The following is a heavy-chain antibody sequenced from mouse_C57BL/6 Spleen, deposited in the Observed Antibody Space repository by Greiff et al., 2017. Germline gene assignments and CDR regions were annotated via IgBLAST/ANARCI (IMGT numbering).Heavy chain of an antibody. J-gene: IGHJ4*01. V-gene: IGHV1-42*01. CDR3: ARGRDGYYKGSIYAMDY. Sequence: EVQLQESGPELAKPGASVKISCKASGYSFTGYYMNWVKQSTEKSLEWIGEINPSTGGTSYNQKFKAKATLTVDKSSSTAYMQVKIQTSEDSAVYYWARGRDGYYKGSIYAMDYWGQGTSVTVSS. CDR2: INPSTGGT. CDR1: GYSFTGYY. D-gene: IGHD2-3*01.